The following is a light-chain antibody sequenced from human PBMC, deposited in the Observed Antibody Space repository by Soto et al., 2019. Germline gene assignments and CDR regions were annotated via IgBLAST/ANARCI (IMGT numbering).Light chain of an antibody. J-gene: IGKJ2*02. Sequence: EIVLTQSPATLSVSPGERATLSCGASQSISSSYVAWYQQKPGLAPRLLIFDASSRATGIPDRFSGSGSGTDFTLTISRLAPEDFAVYYCLQYDSSPRTFGQGTKLEIK. CDR2: DAS. CDR1: QSISSSY. CDR3: LQYDSSPRT. V-gene: IGKV3D-20*01.